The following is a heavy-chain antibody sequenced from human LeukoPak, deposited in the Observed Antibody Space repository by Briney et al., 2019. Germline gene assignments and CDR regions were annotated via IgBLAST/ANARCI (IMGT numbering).Heavy chain of an antibody. J-gene: IGHJ4*02. Sequence: GGSLRLSCAASGFTFSSYGMHWVRQAPGKGLEWVAVVSYDGSIKEYGDSVKGRFTISRDNSKNTLYLQMNSLRVEDTSVYYCAEDQQLQPFHYWGQGTLVTVSS. D-gene: IGHD2-2*01. CDR1: GFTFSSYG. V-gene: IGHV3-30*18. CDR2: VSYDGSIK. CDR3: AEDQQLQPFHY.